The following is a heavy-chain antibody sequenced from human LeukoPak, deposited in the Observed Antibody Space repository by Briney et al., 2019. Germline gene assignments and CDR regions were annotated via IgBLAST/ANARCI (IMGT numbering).Heavy chain of an antibody. D-gene: IGHD3-10*01. J-gene: IGHJ4*02. CDR3: ARDRGDYFDY. CDR1: GFTFSSYA. Sequence: GGSLRLSCAASGFTFSSYAMHWVRQAPGKGLEWVAVISYDGSNKYYADSVKGRFTISRDNSKNTLYLQMNSLRAEDTAVYYCARDRGDYFDYWGQGTLVTVSS. CDR2: ISYDGSNK. V-gene: IGHV3-30-3*01.